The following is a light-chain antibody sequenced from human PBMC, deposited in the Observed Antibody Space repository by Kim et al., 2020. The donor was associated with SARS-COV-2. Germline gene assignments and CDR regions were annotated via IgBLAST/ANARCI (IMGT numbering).Light chain of an antibody. CDR2: AAS. J-gene: IGKJ1*01. CDR3: EKYNSAPRT. Sequence: IQMTQSPSPLSASVGDRVTITCRASQGISNYLAWYQQKPGKVPKLLIYAASTLQSGVPSRFSGSGSGTEFTLTISSLQPEDVATYYCEKYNSAPRTFGQGTKVDIK. CDR1: QGISNY. V-gene: IGKV1-27*01.